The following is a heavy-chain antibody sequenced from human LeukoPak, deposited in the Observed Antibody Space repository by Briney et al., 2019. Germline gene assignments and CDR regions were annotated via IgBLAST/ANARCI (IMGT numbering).Heavy chain of an antibody. CDR1: GGSISSGGYY. CDR3: ARDRRSIAARPAWFDP. Sequence: SETLSLTCTVSGGSISSGGYYWSWIRQHPGKGLERIGYIYYSGSTYYNPSLKSRVTISVDTSKNQFSLKLSSVTAADTAVYYCARDRRSIAARPAWFDPWGQGTLVTVSS. CDR2: IYYSGST. D-gene: IGHD6-6*01. J-gene: IGHJ5*02. V-gene: IGHV4-31*03.